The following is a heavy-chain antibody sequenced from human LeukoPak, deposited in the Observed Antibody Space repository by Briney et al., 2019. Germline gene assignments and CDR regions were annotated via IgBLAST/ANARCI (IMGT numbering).Heavy chain of an antibody. J-gene: IGHJ5*02. V-gene: IGHV4-4*09. D-gene: IGHD3-10*01. CDR2: IYTSGST. CDR3: ARGVSSSGSYNWFDP. CDR1: GGSISSYY. Sequence: SETLSLTCTVSGGSISSYYWSWIRQPPGKGLEWIGYIYTSGSTNYNPSLKSRVTISVDTSKNQFSLKLSSVTAADTAVYYCARGVSSSGSYNWFDPWGQGTLVTVSS.